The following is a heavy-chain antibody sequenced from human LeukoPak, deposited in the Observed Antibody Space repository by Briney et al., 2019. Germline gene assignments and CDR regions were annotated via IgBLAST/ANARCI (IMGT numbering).Heavy chain of an antibody. J-gene: IGHJ6*03. Sequence: GGSLRLSCAASGFTFSNAWMHWVRQAPGKGLVWVSRIKSDGISTIYADSVKGRFIISRDNAKNTLYLQMNSLRAEDSAVYYRVRDRYYTMDVWGKGTTVSVSS. CDR2: IKSDGIST. CDR3: VRDRYYTMDV. V-gene: IGHV3-74*01. CDR1: GFTFSNAW.